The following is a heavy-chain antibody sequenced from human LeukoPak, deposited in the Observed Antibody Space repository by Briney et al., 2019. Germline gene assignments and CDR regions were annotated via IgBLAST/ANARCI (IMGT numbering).Heavy chain of an antibody. V-gene: IGHV1-2*02. Sequence: ASVKVSCKASGYTFTGYYIHWVRQAPGQGFEWMGWITPNSGDTDYAQKFQDRVTMTSDTSISTAYMELSGLRSDDTAVYYCARRAYCRGDCTLDHWGQGTLVTVSS. J-gene: IGHJ5*02. CDR2: ITPNSGDT. CDR3: ARRAYCRGDCTLDH. CDR1: GYTFTGYY. D-gene: IGHD2-21*01.